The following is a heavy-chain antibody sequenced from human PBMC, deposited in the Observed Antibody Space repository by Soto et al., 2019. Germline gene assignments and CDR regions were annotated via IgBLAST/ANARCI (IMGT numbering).Heavy chain of an antibody. J-gene: IGHJ4*02. V-gene: IGHV1-69*01. Sequence: QVQLVQSGAEVKKPGSSVKVSCKASGGTFSSYAISWVRQAPGQGLEWMGGIIPIFGTANYAQKFQGRATITADESTSTAYMELSSLRSEDTAVYYCARDKDSSGYYHYFDYWGQGTLVTVSS. CDR3: ARDKDSSGYYHYFDY. D-gene: IGHD3-22*01. CDR1: GGTFSSYA. CDR2: IIPIFGTA.